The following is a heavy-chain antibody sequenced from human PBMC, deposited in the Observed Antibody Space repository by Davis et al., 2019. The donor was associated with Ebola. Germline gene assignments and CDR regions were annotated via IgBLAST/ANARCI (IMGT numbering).Heavy chain of an antibody. CDR1: GFTFSSYA. D-gene: IGHD3-10*01. CDR3: ARVLWFGELLPPDY. V-gene: IGHV3-30-3*01. Sequence: GGSLRLSCAASGFTFSSYAMHWVRQAPGKGLEWVAVISYDGSNKYYADSVKGRFTNSRDNSKNTLYLQMNSLRAEDTAVYYCARVLWFGELLPPDYWGQGTLVTVSS. CDR2: ISYDGSNK. J-gene: IGHJ4*02.